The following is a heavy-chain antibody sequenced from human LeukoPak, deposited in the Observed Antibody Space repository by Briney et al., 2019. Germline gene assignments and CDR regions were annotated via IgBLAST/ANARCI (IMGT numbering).Heavy chain of an antibody. CDR1: GFTFDDYG. Sequence: GGSLRLSCAASGFTFDDYGMSWVRQAPGKGLEWVSGINWNGDSTGYADSVKGRFTVSRDNAKNSLYLQMNSQRAEDTALYYCARGGYYDNSGASDYWGQGTLVSVSS. V-gene: IGHV3-20*04. J-gene: IGHJ4*02. D-gene: IGHD3-22*01. CDR2: INWNGDST. CDR3: ARGGYYDNSGASDY.